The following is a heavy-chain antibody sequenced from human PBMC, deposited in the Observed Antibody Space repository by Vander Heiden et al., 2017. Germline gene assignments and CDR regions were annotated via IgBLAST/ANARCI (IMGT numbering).Heavy chain of an antibody. D-gene: IGHD6-6*01. V-gene: IGHV4-38-2*01. CDR3: AARRYRSSLDDY. J-gene: IGHJ4*01. Sequence: QVQLQESGPGLVKPSETLSLTCAVSGYSISSGYYWGWIRHPPGKGLEWIGSIYHSGSTYYNPALKSRVTISVDTSKKKFSLKLRSVTAADTAVYYCAARRYRSSLDDYWGHGTLVTVSS. CDR1: GYSISSGYY. CDR2: IYHSGST.